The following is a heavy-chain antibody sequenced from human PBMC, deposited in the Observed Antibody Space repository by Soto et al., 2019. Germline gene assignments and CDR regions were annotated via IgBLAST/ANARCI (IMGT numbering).Heavy chain of an antibody. CDR2: ISHDGNNK. CDR3: ARVRLPGGLNWFDT. D-gene: IGHD5-12*01. CDR1: GFTFSDYA. V-gene: IGHV3-30-3*01. J-gene: IGHJ5*02. Sequence: PGGSLRLSCAASGFTFSDYAMQWVRQAPGKGLEWVALISHDGNNKYYADSVMGRFTISRDNSKNTVYLQMNSLRAEDTAVYYCARVRLPGGLNWFDTWGQGTLVTVS.